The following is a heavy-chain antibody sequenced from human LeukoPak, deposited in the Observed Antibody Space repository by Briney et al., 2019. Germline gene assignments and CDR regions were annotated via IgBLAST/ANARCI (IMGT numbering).Heavy chain of an antibody. CDR2: ISGSGGST. D-gene: IGHD1-1*01. Sequence: PGGSLRLSCAASGFTFSSYAMSWVRQAPGRGLEWVSAISGSGGSTYYADSVKGRFTISGDNSKNTLYLQMNSLRAEDTAVYYCAKVSWYNWNDGYFDYWGQGTLVTVSS. CDR1: GFTFSSYA. V-gene: IGHV3-23*01. J-gene: IGHJ4*02. CDR3: AKVSWYNWNDGYFDY.